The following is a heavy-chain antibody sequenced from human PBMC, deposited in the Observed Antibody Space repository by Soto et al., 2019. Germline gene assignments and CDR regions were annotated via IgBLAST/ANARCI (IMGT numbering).Heavy chain of an antibody. CDR2: INPNSGGT. CDR1: GYTFTGYY. CDR3: ARAGGYCSSTSCRTRNYYYYYMDV. D-gene: IGHD2-2*01. Sequence: GASVKVSCKASGYTFTGYYMHWVRQAPGQGLEWMGWINPNSGGTNYAQKFQGWVTMTRDTSISTAYMELSRLRSDDTAVYYCARAGGYCSSTSCRTRNYYYYYMDVWGKGTTVTVSS. V-gene: IGHV1-2*04. J-gene: IGHJ6*03.